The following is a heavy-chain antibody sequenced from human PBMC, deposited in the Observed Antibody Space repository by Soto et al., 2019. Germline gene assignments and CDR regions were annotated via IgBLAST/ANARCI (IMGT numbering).Heavy chain of an antibody. V-gene: IGHV3-11*01. CDR1: GFTFSDYY. J-gene: IGHJ5*02. Sequence: GGSLRLSCAASGFTFSDYYMSWIRQAPGKGLEWVSYISSSGSTIYYADSVKGRFTISRDNAKNSLYLQMNSLRAEDTAVYYCARDLRRVRFLEWLSSTGWFDPWGQGTLVTVSS. D-gene: IGHD3-3*01. CDR3: ARDLRRVRFLEWLSSTGWFDP. CDR2: ISSSGSTI.